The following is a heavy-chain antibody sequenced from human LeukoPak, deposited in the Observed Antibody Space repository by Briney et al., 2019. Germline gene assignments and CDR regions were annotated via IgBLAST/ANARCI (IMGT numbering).Heavy chain of an antibody. V-gene: IGHV3-20*04. CDR3: ARASPYSGSTSDYFDY. D-gene: IGHD1-26*01. J-gene: IGHJ4*02. CDR2: INWNGGST. CDR1: GFTFDDYG. Sequence: PGGSLRLSCAASGFTFDDYGMSWVRQAPGKGLEWVSGINWNGGSTGYADSVKGRFTISRDNAKNSLYLQMNSLRAEDTALYYCARASPYSGSTSDYFDYWGQGTLVTVSS.